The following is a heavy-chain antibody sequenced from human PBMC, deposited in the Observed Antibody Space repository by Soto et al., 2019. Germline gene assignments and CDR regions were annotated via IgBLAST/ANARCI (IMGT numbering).Heavy chain of an antibody. CDR1: GGSISSYY. Sequence: KTSETLSLTCTVSGGSISSYYWSWIRQPPGKGLEWIGYIYYSGSTNYNPSLKSRVTISVDTSKNQFSLKLSSVTAADTAVYYCAVKTGTTGSSVFWGQGTLGTV. V-gene: IGHV4-59*01. CDR2: IYYSGST. D-gene: IGHD1-7*01. CDR3: AVKTGTTGSSVF. J-gene: IGHJ4*02.